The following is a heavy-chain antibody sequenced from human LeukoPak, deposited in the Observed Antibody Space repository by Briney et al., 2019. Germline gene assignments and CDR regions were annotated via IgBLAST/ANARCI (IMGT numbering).Heavy chain of an antibody. D-gene: IGHD3-9*01. Sequence: GGSLRLSCVASGFTFRSYDMFWVRQPTGKGLEWVSGIGTAGDTNYADSVKGRFTISRENAKNSLYLQMNSLRAGDTAVYYCARGSSYDILSRYYGMDVWGQGTTVTVSS. J-gene: IGHJ6*02. V-gene: IGHV3-13*04. CDR2: IGTAGDT. CDR3: ARGSSYDILSRYYGMDV. CDR1: GFTFRSYD.